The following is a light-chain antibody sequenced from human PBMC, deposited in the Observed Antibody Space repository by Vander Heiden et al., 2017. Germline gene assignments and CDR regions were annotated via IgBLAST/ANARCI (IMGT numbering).Light chain of an antibody. CDR1: QSISSW. J-gene: IGKJ2*01. CDR2: DAS. V-gene: IGKV1-5*01. Sequence: DIQMTQSPSTLSASVGDRVTITCRASQSISSWLAWYQQKPGKAPKLLIYDASSLESGVPSRFSGSGSGTEFTLTISSLQPDDFATYYCQQYNSYSYNVGQGTKLEIK. CDR3: QQYNSYSYN.